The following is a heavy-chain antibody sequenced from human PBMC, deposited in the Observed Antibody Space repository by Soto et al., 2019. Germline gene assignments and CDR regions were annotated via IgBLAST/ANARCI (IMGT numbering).Heavy chain of an antibody. V-gene: IGHV1-18*01. CDR1: GYTFTSYG. CDR2: TSAYNGNT. CDR3: TRGGHSASGSVFCPSSWFDL. D-gene: IGHD6-19*01. J-gene: IGHJ5*02. Sequence: QVQLVQSGAEVKKPGASVKVSCKASGYTFTSYGITWVRQAPGQGLEWMGWTSAYNGNTNSAQKLQGRVTMTTDTATSTAYMELRRLRSDVTAVYFCTRGGHSASGSVFCPSSWFDLWGQGSLVTVAS.